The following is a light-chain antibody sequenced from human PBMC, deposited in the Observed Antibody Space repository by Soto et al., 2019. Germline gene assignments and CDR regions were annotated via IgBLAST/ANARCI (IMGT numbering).Light chain of an antibody. Sequence: EIVLTQSPGTLSSSPGERATLSRRASQSVSSSYLAWYQQKPGQAPRLLIYGASSRATGIPDRFSGSGSGTDFTLTITRLEPEDFAVYYCQQYGSSITFGPGTKVDIK. J-gene: IGKJ3*01. CDR2: GAS. CDR3: QQYGSSIT. CDR1: QSVSSSY. V-gene: IGKV3-20*01.